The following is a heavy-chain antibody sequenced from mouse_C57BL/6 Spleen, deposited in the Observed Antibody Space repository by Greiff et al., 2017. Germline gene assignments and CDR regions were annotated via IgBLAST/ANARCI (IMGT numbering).Heavy chain of an antibody. V-gene: IGHV1-82*01. CDR1: GYAFSSSW. D-gene: IGHD2-1*01. Sequence: QVQLQQSGPELVKPGASVKLSCKASGYAFSSSWMNWVKQRPGQGLEWIGRIYPGDGDTHYNGKFKGKATLTADKSSSTDYMQLSGLTSGGSAVYVCARFNSTHYCATDYWGQGTSVTVSS. CDR2: IYPGDGDT. J-gene: IGHJ4*01. CDR3: ARFNSTHYCATDY.